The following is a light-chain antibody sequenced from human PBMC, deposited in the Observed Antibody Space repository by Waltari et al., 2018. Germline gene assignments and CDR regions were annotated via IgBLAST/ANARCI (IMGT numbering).Light chain of an antibody. V-gene: IGKV3-20*01. J-gene: IGKJ4*01. CDR2: GVS. Sequence: IVLTQSPGTLSLSQGDRATLSCSASQSVSSISLSWYQQKAGQPPRLLIYGVSSRATGIPDRFSGSGSGTDFTLTISRLEPEDFAVYYCQQYDSIVLTFGGGTKVEI. CDR1: QSVSSIS. CDR3: QQYDSIVLT.